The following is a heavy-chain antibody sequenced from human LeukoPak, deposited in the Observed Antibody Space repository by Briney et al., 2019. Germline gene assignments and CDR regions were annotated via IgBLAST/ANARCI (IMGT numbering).Heavy chain of an antibody. CDR1: GFTFSSYA. D-gene: IGHD3-3*01. CDR2: ISYDGSNK. CDR3: AREIGYYGGPRGNFDY. V-gene: IGHV3-30-3*01. Sequence: GRSLRLSCAASGFTFSSYAMHWVRQAPGKGLEWVAVISYDGSNKYYADSVKGRFTISRDNSKNTLYLQMNSLRAEDTAVYYCAREIGYYGGPRGNFDYWGQGTLVTVSS. J-gene: IGHJ4*02.